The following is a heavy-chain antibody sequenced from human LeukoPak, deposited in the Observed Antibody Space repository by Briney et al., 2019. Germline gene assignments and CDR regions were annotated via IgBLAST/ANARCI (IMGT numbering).Heavy chain of an antibody. CDR1: GGSISSYY. J-gene: IGHJ6*02. V-gene: IGHV4-59*01. D-gene: IGHD6-13*01. Sequence: PSETLSLTCTVSGGSISSYYWNWIRQPPGKGLEWIGYIYYSGSTNYNPSLKSRVTISVDTSKNQFSLKLSSVTAADTAVYYCARVPVAAAYYYYGMDVWGQGTTVTVSS. CDR3: ARVPVAAAYYYYGMDV. CDR2: IYYSGST.